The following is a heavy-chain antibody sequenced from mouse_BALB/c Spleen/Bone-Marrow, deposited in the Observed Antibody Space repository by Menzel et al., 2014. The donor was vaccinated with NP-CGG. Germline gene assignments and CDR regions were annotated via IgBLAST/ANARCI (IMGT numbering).Heavy chain of an antibody. V-gene: IGHV1S22*01. Sequence: LQQPGSELVRPGASVKLSCKASGYTFTSYWMHWVKQRPGQGLEWIGNIYPGTGSTNYDEGFKSKATLTVDTSSRTAYMQLSSLTSEDSAVYYCARWLLLDYWGQGTTLTVSS. D-gene: IGHD2-3*01. CDR1: GYTFTSYW. CDR3: ARWLLLDY. J-gene: IGHJ2*01. CDR2: IYPGTGST.